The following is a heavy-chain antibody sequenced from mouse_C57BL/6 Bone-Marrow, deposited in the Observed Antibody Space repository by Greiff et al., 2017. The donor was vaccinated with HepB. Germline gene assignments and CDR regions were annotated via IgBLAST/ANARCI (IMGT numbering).Heavy chain of an antibody. V-gene: IGHV1-18*01. Sequence: EVQLQQSGPELVKPGASVKITCKASGYTFTDYNMDWVKQSHGKSLEWIGDINPNNGGTIYNQKFKGKATLTVDKSSSTAYMELRSLTSEDTAVYNCARLRYPARDYFDYWGQGTTLTVSS. J-gene: IGHJ2*01. CDR1: GYTFTDYN. CDR2: INPNNGGT. D-gene: IGHD3-1*01. CDR3: ARLRYPARDYFDY.